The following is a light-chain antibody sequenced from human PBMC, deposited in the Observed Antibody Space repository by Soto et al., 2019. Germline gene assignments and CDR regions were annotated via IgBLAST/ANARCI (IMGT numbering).Light chain of an antibody. Sequence: QSALTQPPSASGSPGQSVTISCTGTSSDIGAYNYVSWYQQHPGKAPKLMIHEVSKRPSGVADRFSGSKSGNTASLTVSGLQAEDEADYYCSSYAGSNDRVVFGGGTKLTVL. V-gene: IGLV2-8*01. CDR2: EVS. J-gene: IGLJ2*01. CDR1: SSDIGAYNY. CDR3: SSYAGSNDRVV.